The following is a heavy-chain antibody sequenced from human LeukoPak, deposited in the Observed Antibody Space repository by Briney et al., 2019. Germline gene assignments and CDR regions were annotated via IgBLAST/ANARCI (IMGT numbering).Heavy chain of an antibody. J-gene: IGHJ4*02. D-gene: IGHD6-13*01. CDR1: GFTFNSYW. Sequence: GGSLRLSCAASGFTFNSYWMSWVRQAPGKGLEWVVNINQDGSEKYYVGSVKGRFTISRDNAKSSLYLQMNSLRAEDTAVYYCARGLRSSWGLDDYWGQGTLVTVSS. CDR2: INQDGSEK. V-gene: IGHV3-7*01. CDR3: ARGLRSSWGLDDY.